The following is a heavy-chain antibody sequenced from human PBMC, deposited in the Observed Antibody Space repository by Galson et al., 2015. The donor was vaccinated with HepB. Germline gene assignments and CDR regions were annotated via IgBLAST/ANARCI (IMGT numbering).Heavy chain of an antibody. J-gene: IGHJ4*02. CDR3: STGSRYYFDTSGYSDY. Sequence: SLRLSCAASGFTFSSAWMSWVRQAPGKGLEWVGRIRSKTDGGTTDYAAPVKGRFTISRDDSKNTLYLQMNSLKTDDTAVYYCSTGSRYYFDTSGYSDYWGQGTLVTVSS. CDR1: GFTFSSAW. V-gene: IGHV3-15*01. CDR2: IRSKTDGGTT. D-gene: IGHD3-22*01.